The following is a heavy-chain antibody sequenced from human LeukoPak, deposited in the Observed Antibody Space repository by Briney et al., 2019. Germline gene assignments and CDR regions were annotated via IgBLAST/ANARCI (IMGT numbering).Heavy chain of an antibody. J-gene: IGHJ4*02. V-gene: IGHV1-58*02. D-gene: IGHD2-2*02. CDR2: IVVGSGNT. CDR1: GFTFTSSA. CDR3: AASLGAAVAISGLDY. Sequence: SVKVSCKASGFTFTSSAMQWVRQARGQRLEWIGCIVVGSGNTNYAQKFQERVTITRDMSTSTAYMELSSLRSEDTAVYYCAASLGAAVAISGLDYWGQGTLVTVSS.